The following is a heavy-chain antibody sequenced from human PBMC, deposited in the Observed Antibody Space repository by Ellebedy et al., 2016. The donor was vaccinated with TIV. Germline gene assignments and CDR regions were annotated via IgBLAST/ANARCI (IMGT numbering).Heavy chain of an antibody. D-gene: IGHD1-20*01. J-gene: IGHJ4*02. Sequence: GGSLRLSCAASGFTVSSKYMNWVRQAPGKGLEWVSVIYSDGRTYHADSVNGRFTISRDNSKNTLYLQMNSLRVEDTAVYYCASRISGSYFDYWGRGTLVTVSS. CDR3: ASRISGSYFDY. CDR1: GFTVSSKY. V-gene: IGHV3-53*01. CDR2: IYSDGRT.